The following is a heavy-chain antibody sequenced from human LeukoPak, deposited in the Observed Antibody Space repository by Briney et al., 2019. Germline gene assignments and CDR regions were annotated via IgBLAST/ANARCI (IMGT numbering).Heavy chain of an antibody. D-gene: IGHD2-2*03. CDR1: GGTFSSYA. Sequence: SVKVSCKASGGTFSSYAISWVRQAPGQGLEWMGGIIPIFGTANYAQKFQGRVTITTDESTSTAYMELSSLRSEDTAVYYWAVGYCSSTSCFWFDPWGQGTLVTVSS. J-gene: IGHJ5*02. CDR2: IIPIFGTA. V-gene: IGHV1-69*05. CDR3: AVGYCSSTSCFWFDP.